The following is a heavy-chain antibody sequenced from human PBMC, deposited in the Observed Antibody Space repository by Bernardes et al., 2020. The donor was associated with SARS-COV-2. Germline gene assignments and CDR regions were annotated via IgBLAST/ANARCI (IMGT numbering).Heavy chain of an antibody. CDR2: INPNSGGT. Sequence: ASVKVSCKASGYTFTGYYMHWVRQAPGQGLEWMGWINPNSGGTNYAQKFQGWVTMTRDTSISTAYMELSRPRSDDTAVYYCARAQLWGYDAFDIWGQGTMVTVSS. CDR1: GYTFTGYY. D-gene: IGHD5-18*01. CDR3: ARAQLWGYDAFDI. V-gene: IGHV1-2*04. J-gene: IGHJ3*02.